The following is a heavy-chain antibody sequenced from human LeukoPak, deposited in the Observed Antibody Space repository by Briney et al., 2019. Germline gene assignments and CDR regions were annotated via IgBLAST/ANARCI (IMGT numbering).Heavy chain of an antibody. CDR3: ARDLLNDEGSSYFFDQ. CDR1: GGSFSGYY. Sequence: LSLTCAVYGGSFSGYYWSWIRQPPGKGLEWVSYISKSSDRIYHADSVKGRFTISRDNAKNSLYLQMDSLRAEDTAVYYCARDLLNDEGSSYFFDQWGQGTLVTVSS. J-gene: IGHJ4*02. D-gene: IGHD2-2*01. V-gene: IGHV3-11*04. CDR2: ISKSSDRI.